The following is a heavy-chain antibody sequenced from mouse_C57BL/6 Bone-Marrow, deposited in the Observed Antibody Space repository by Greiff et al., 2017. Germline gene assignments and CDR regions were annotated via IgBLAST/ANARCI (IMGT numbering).Heavy chain of an antibody. CDR1: GFSLNTFDMS. CDR3: ARVYYCSSSWFAY. V-gene: IGHV8-8*01. D-gene: IGHD1-1*01. Sequence: QVTLKESGPGILQPSQTLSLTCSFSGFSLNTFDMSVGWISQPSGKGLEWLAHFWWDDDNYYNPALKSRLTISKDTSTTLVVLKIANVDTADTVTSYYARVYYCSSSWFAYWVQGTLVTVSA. J-gene: IGHJ3*01. CDR2: FWWDDDN.